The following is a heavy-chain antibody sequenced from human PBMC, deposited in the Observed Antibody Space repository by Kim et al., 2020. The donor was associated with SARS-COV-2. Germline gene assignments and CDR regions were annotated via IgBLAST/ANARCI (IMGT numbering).Heavy chain of an antibody. CDR2: INRGENT. Sequence: SETLSLTCTVSAGSLSGSGDHWGLGWIRQPPGKGREGIGNINRGENTYYSPSLKSRVTLSADTYKNPLSLRLRVATAADTAVYYCARNDPNTCYMDDSG. J-gene: IGHJ6*01. D-gene: IGHD1-1*01. CDR3: ARNDPNTCYMDD. V-gene: IGHV4-39*01. CDR1: AGSLSGSGDH.